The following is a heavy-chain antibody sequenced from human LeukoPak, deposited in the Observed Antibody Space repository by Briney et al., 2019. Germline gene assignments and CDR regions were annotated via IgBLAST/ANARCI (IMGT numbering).Heavy chain of an antibody. CDR3: ARGSRRSYFDY. CDR1: GGSISSYY. V-gene: IGHV4-4*07. J-gene: IGHJ4*02. Sequence: PSETLSLTCTVSGGSISSYYWSWIRQPAGQGLEWIGRIYITGSTTYSPSLKSRVTMSIDTSKNQFSLNLSSMTAADTAVYFCARGSRRSYFDYWGPGALVIVSS. CDR2: IYITGST.